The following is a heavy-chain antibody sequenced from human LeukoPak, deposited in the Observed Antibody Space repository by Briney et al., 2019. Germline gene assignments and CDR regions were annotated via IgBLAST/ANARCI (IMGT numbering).Heavy chain of an antibody. J-gene: IGHJ4*02. CDR2: INHSGST. D-gene: IGHD6-19*01. CDR3: ARHTNSSGCPFDY. CDR1: GGSFSGYY. Sequence: SETLSLICAVYGGSFSGYYWSWIRQPPGKGLEWIGEINHSGSTNYNPSLKSRVTISVDTSKNQFSLKLSSVTAADTAVYYCARHTNSSGCPFDYWGQGTLVTVSS. V-gene: IGHV4-34*01.